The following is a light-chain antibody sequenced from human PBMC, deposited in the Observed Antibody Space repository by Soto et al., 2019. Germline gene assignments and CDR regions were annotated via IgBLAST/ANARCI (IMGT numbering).Light chain of an antibody. Sequence: EIVMTRSPATLSVSPGERATLSCRASQSVSSNLAWYQQKPGQAPRLLIYGASTRATGIPARFSGSGSGTEFTLTISSLQSEDFAVYYCQQYNNWPPHTFGQGTKLEIE. CDR1: QSVSSN. V-gene: IGKV3-15*01. CDR3: QQYNNWPPHT. J-gene: IGKJ2*01. CDR2: GAS.